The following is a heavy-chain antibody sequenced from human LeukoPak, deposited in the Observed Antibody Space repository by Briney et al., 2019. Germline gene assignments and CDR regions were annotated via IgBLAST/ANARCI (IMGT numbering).Heavy chain of an antibody. CDR2: ITDSGGDT. J-gene: IGHJ4*02. V-gene: IGHV3-23*01. Sequence: GGSLRLSCAASGFTFSNYAMSWVRQAPGKGLEWFSAITDSGGDTYYADSVKGRFTISRDNSKNTLDLQMSSLRAEDTAVYYCAKGSASSCPYYFDYWGQGALVTVSS. CDR3: AKGSASSCPYYFDY. D-gene: IGHD2-15*01. CDR1: GFTFSNYA.